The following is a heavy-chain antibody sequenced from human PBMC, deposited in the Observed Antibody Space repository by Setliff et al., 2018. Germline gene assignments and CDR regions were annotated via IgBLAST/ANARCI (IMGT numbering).Heavy chain of an antibody. Sequence: GGSLRLSCAASGVTFTNYAMSWVRQAPGKGLEWVSEISDSGVSKYYADSVMDRFSISRDNSKNTLSLQMNSLRAEDTAVYYCVKDRGTNWSEGFDSWGQGTLVTVSS. J-gene: IGHJ5*01. CDR3: VKDRGTNWSEGFDS. V-gene: IGHV3-23*01. CDR2: ISDSGVSK. CDR1: GVTFTNYA. D-gene: IGHD7-27*01.